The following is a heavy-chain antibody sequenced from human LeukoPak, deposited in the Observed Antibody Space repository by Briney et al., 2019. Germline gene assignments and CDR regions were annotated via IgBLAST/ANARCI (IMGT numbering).Heavy chain of an antibody. Sequence: KPSETLSLTCTVSGVSIINFHWSWIRRPAGKGLEWVGRMFTSESANYNPSLKSRVTMSLDASRNQFSLKLSSVTAADTAVYFCARDRLCPNGVCNVNAKYGMDVWGQGTTVTV. CDR3: ARDRLCPNGVCNVNAKYGMDV. D-gene: IGHD2-8*01. CDR2: MFTSESA. CDR1: GVSIINFH. V-gene: IGHV4-4*07. J-gene: IGHJ6*02.